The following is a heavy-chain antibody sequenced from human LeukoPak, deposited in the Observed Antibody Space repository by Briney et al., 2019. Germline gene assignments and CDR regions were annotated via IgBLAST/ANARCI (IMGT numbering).Heavy chain of an antibody. J-gene: IGHJ4*02. Sequence: PGGSLRLSCAASGFTFSSYSMNWVRQAPGKGREWVSSISSSSSYIYYADSVKGRFTISRDNAKNSLYLQMNSLRAEDTAVYYCARAFEAVAGTWPFDYWGQGTLVTVSA. CDR2: ISSSSSYI. D-gene: IGHD6-19*01. CDR3: ARAFEAVAGTWPFDY. V-gene: IGHV3-21*01. CDR1: GFTFSSYS.